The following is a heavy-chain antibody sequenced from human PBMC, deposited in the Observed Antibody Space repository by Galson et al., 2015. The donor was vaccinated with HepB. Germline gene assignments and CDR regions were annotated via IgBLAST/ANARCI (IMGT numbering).Heavy chain of an antibody. CDR1: GYTFATYN. J-gene: IGHJ5*02. V-gene: IGHV1-3*01. CDR2: ITAGNGNA. Sequence: SVKVSCKASGYTFATYNIHWVRQAPGQGLEWMGWITAGNGNAKYSQDFQGRVTITRDTSASTCYMQLSGLRPEDTAVYYCARDVVGTNPNWFDPWGQGTLVTVSS. D-gene: IGHD1-7*01. CDR3: ARDVVGTNPNWFDP.